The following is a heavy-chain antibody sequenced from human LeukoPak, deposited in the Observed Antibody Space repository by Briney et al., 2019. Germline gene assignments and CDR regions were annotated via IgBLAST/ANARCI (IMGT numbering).Heavy chain of an antibody. Sequence: PGGSLRLSCAASGFTFSDYYMSWIRQAPGKGLEWVSYISSSGSTIYYADSVKGRFTISRDNAKNSLYLQMNSLRAEDTAVYYCAKYKSSWYYYYYMDVWGKGTTVTVSS. CDR1: GFTFSDYY. D-gene: IGHD6-13*01. J-gene: IGHJ6*03. V-gene: IGHV3-11*01. CDR2: ISSSGSTI. CDR3: AKYKSSWYYYYYMDV.